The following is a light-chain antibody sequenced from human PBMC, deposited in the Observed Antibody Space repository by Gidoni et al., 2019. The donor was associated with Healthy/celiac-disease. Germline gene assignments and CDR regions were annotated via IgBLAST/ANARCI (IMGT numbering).Light chain of an antibody. CDR3: QQSYSTPRT. J-gene: IGKJ1*01. V-gene: IGKV1-39*01. CDR2: AAS. Sequence: DIQMTQSPSSLSASVGDRVTITCRASQSISSYLNWYQQKPGKAPKLLIYAASSLQSGVPSRCSGSGSGTDFTPTISRLQPEDFATYYCQQSYSTPRTFGQGTKVEIK. CDR1: QSISSY.